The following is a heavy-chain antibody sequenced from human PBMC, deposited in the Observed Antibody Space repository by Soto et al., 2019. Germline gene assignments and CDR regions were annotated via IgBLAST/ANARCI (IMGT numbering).Heavy chain of an antibody. J-gene: IGHJ3*02. CDR3: VRDRTSTIFGDGFEI. V-gene: IGHV3-30*04. Sequence: SLRLSFAASGFTFSSHAMHWVRQAPGRGLEWVAVISSDGKHTNYAGSVKGRFSISRDNSKNTLYLQMNSVRPKDTAVYYCVRDRTSTIFGDGFEIWGQGSRVTVSS. CDR1: GFTFSSHA. D-gene: IGHD3-9*01. CDR2: ISSDGKHT.